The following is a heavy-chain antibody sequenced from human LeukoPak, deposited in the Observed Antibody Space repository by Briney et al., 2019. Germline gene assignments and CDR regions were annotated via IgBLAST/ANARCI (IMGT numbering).Heavy chain of an antibody. CDR2: INTNTGNP. CDR3: ARAYYYDSSGYLNVGAFDI. D-gene: IGHD3-22*01. J-gene: IGHJ3*02. CDR1: GYTFTSYA. Sequence: GASVKVSCKASGYTFTSYAMNWVRQAPGQGLKWMGWINTNTGNPTYAQGFTGRFVFSLDTSVSTAYLQISSLKAEDTAVYYCARAYYYDSSGYLNVGAFDIWGQGTMVTVSS. V-gene: IGHV7-4-1*02.